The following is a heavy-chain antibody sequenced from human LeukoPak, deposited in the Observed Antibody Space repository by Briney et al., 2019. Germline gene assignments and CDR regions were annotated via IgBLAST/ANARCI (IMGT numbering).Heavy chain of an antibody. D-gene: IGHD5-18*01. CDR3: AKSPRGYTYGHTEYYFDF. V-gene: IGHV3-23*01. J-gene: IGHJ4*02. CDR1: GFTFSSYA. Sequence: PGGSLRLSGAASGFTFSSYAMSWVRQAPGNGLKWVSAISDNGVGTYYADSVKGRFTISRDNSKNTLYLQMNSLRAEDTAVYYCAKSPRGYTYGHTEYYFDFWGQGTLVTVSS. CDR2: ISDNGVGT.